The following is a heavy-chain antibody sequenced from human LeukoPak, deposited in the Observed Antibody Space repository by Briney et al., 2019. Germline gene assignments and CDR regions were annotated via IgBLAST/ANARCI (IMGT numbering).Heavy chain of an antibody. Sequence: PGGSLRLSCAASGFTFSSYGMHWVRQAPGKGLEWVAVISYDGSNKYYADSVKGRFTISRDNSKNTLYLQMNSLRAEDTAVYYCAKGRWDIQLWYTPFDYWGQGTLVTVSS. V-gene: IGHV3-30*18. D-gene: IGHD5-18*01. CDR3: AKGRWDIQLWYTPFDY. J-gene: IGHJ4*02. CDR1: GFTFSSYG. CDR2: ISYDGSNK.